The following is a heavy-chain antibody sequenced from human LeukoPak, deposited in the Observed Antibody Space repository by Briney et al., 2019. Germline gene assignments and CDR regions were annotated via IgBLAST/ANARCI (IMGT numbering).Heavy chain of an antibody. CDR2: ISGSGGST. V-gene: IGHV3-23*01. CDR3: AKDRNFDGNFDY. CDR1: GFTFSIYA. J-gene: IGHJ4*02. Sequence: PGGSLRLSCAASGFTFSIYAMSWVRQAPGKGLEWVSVISGSGGSTYYADSVKGRFTISRDNSKNTVYLQMNCLRAEDTAVYYCAKDRNFDGNFDYWGQGTRVTVSS. D-gene: IGHD3-9*01.